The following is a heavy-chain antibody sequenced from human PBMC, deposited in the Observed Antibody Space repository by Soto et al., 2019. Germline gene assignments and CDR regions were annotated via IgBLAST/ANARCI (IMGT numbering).Heavy chain of an antibody. V-gene: IGHV3-11*01. CDR3: ARDLITMVRGVIYYYGMDV. CDR2: ISSSGSTI. D-gene: IGHD3-10*01. J-gene: IGHJ6*02. Sequence: SGGSLRLSCAASGFTFSDYYMSWIRQAPGKGLEWVSYISSSGSTIYYADSVKGRFTISRDNAKNSLYLQMNSLRAEDTAVYYCARDLITMVRGVIYYYGMDVWGQGTTVTVSS. CDR1: GFTFSDYY.